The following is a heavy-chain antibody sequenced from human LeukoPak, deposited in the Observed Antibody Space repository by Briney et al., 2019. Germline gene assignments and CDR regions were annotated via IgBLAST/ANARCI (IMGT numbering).Heavy chain of an antibody. J-gene: IGHJ4*02. D-gene: IGHD6-13*01. CDR3: ARESMELVRSDF. CDR1: GFTFSSYW. Sequence: PGGSLRLSCAASGFTFSSYWMHWVRQAPGKGLVWVSNINSDGRRTSYADSVKGRFTISRDNAKNTLYLQMNSLRAEDTAVYYCARESMELVRSDFWGQGTLVTVSS. V-gene: IGHV3-74*01. CDR2: INSDGRRT.